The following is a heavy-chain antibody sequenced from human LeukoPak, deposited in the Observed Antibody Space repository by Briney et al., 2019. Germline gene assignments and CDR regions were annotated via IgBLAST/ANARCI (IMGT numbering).Heavy chain of an antibody. D-gene: IGHD6-19*01. Sequence: SETLSLTCTVSGGSISSGSYYWSWIRQPAGKGLEWIGRIYTSGSTNYNPSLKSRVTISVDTSKNQFSLKLSSVTAADTAVYYCAREGVAVAGRPKYYYYYYMDVWGKGTTVTISS. V-gene: IGHV4-61*02. CDR3: AREGVAVAGRPKYYYYYYMDV. CDR2: IYTSGST. CDR1: GGSISSGSYY. J-gene: IGHJ6*03.